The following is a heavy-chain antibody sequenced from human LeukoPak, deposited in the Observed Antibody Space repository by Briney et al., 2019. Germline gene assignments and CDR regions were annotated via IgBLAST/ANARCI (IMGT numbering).Heavy chain of an antibody. J-gene: IGHJ6*02. CDR2: INAGNGNT. CDR1: GYTFTSYA. V-gene: IGHV1-3*01. D-gene: IGHD6-13*01. CDR3: ARGLGLDKAAAGPPYGMDV. Sequence: GASVKVSCKASGYTFTSYAMHWVRQAPGQRLEWMGWINAGNGNTKYSQKFQGRVTITRDTSASTAYMELSSLRSEDTAVYYCARGLGLDKAAAGPPYGMDVWGQGTTVTVSS.